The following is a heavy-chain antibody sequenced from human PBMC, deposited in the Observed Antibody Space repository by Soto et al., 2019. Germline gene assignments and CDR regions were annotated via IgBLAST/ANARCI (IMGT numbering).Heavy chain of an antibody. Sequence: DPLSLTCAVYGGSFRGYSWRWIRQPPGQGLEWIGEINHSGSTNYNPSLKSRVTISVDLSKNRSSLRLSSVTTADTALSSSARTTAVPNTLRSRYFFDYWGQGTLVTVPQ. CDR3: ARTTAVPNTLRSRYFFDY. CDR1: GGSFRGYS. V-gene: IGHV4-34*01. CDR2: INHSGST. J-gene: IGHJ4*02. D-gene: IGHD4-17*01.